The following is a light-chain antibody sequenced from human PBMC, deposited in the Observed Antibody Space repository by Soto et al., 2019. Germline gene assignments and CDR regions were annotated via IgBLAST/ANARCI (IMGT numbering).Light chain of an antibody. CDR1: QSFRGL. Sequence: EVVLTQSTVTLSLSPGERATLSCRASQSFRGLLAWYQQKPGQAPRLLIYDAYNRATGIPPRFSGSGSGTEFTLIISGLQPDDSATYYCQQYTNPNNPWMFGQGTKVDIK. CDR3: QQYTNPNNPWM. J-gene: IGKJ1*01. CDR2: DAY. V-gene: IGKV3-11*01.